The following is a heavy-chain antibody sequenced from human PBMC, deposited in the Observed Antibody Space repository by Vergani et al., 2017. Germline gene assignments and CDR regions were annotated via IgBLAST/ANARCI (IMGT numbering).Heavy chain of an antibody. CDR3: ARDCTSGGCPDNYGMDV. D-gene: IGHD2-8*01. J-gene: IGHJ6*02. Sequence: EVQLLESGGGSAQPGESLRLSCVASGFTFTAHGLNWVRQAPGKGLEWVAFIGSSGPYINYADSVKGRFIISRDNTNNSLFLQLRSLRAEAAAVYYCARDCTSGGCPDNYGMDVWGQGATVTVSS. CDR1: GFTFTAHG. V-gene: IGHV3-21*06. CDR2: IGSSGPYI.